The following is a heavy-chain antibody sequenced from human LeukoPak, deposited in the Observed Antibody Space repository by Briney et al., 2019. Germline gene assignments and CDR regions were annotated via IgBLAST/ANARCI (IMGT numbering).Heavy chain of an antibody. D-gene: IGHD2-2*02. V-gene: IGHV4-34*01. CDR3: ARRRGSIVVVPAAIRSRGPFDY. CDR1: GGSFSGYY. CDR2: INHSGST. Sequence: PSETLSLTCAVYGGSFSGYYWSWIRQPPGKGLEWIGEINHSGSTNYNPSLKSRVTISVDTSKNQFSLKLSSVTAADTAVYYCARRRGSIVVVPAAIRSRGPFDYWGQGTLVTVSS. J-gene: IGHJ4*02.